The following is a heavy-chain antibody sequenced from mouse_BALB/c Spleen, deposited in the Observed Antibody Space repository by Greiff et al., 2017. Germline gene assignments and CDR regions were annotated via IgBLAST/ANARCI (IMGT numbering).Heavy chain of an antibody. D-gene: IGHD1-1*01. J-gene: IGHJ2*01. V-gene: IGHV1-9*01. CDR3: ARFITTVVAPSC. CDR1: GYTFSSYW. Sequence: QVQLKESGAELMKPGASVKISCKATGYTFSSYWIEWVKQRPGHGLEWIGEILPGSGSTNYNEKFKGKATFTADTSSNTAYMQLSSLTSEDSAVYYCARFITTVVAPSCWGQGTTLTVSS. CDR2: ILPGSGST.